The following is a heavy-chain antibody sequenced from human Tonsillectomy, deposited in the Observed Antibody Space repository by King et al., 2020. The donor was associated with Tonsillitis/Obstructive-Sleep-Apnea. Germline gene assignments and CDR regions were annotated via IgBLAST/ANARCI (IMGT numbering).Heavy chain of an antibody. CDR3: APDFFIIKETIGYYSYYYYMDV. CDR1: GFSLSTSGMC. D-gene: IGHD3-3*01. CDR2: FDWNDDK. J-gene: IGHJ6*03. V-gene: IGHV2-70*11. Sequence: VTLKESGPALVKPTQTLTLTCTFSGFSLSTSGMCVSWIRQPPGKALEWLARFDWNDDKYYSTSLKTRLTISKDTPKNQVVLTMTNMDPAYTATYYCAPDFFIIKETIGYYSYYYYMDVWGKGTTVTVSS.